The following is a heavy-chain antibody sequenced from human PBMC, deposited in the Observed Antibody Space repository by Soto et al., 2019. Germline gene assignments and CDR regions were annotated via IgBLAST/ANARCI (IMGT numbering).Heavy chain of an antibody. J-gene: IGHJ6*02. CDR3: AKEGCTNGGCLSKGMAV. Sequence: QVQLVESGGGVVQPGRSLRLSCVASGFTFSSYGMHWVRQAPGKGLEWVAVISYDGSNKYYADSVKGRFTISRDNSKNKLYLQMNSMRAEDTAVYYCAKEGCTNGGCLSKGMAVWGQGTTVTVSS. CDR2: ISYDGSNK. D-gene: IGHD2-8*01. V-gene: IGHV3-30*18. CDR1: GFTFSSYG.